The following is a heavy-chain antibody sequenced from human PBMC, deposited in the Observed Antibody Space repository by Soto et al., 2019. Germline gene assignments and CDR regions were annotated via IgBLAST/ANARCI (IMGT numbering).Heavy chain of an antibody. Sequence: GGSLRLSCAASGFTFSSYAMHWVRQAPGKGLEWVAVISYDGSNKYYADSVKGRFTISRDNSKNTLYLQMNSLRAEDTAVYYCARDRDIAAAGIFDYWGQGTLVTVSS. CDR3: ARDRDIAAAGIFDY. D-gene: IGHD6-13*01. CDR1: GFTFSSYA. J-gene: IGHJ4*02. CDR2: ISYDGSNK. V-gene: IGHV3-30-3*01.